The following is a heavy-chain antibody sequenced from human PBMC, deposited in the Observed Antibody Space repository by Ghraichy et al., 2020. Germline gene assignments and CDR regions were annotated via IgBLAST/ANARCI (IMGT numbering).Heavy chain of an antibody. J-gene: IGHJ4*02. CDR3: ARHSVEGQFYSSSSWGY. D-gene: IGHD6-13*01. CDR2: IYNTGST. Sequence: SQTLSLTCTVSGGSIRSSNFYWGWIRQPPGKGLEWIATIYNTGSTYYNPSLKSRVTISVDTSKNQFSLKLSSVTAADTSLYYCARHSVEGQFYSSSSWGYWGQGTLVTVSS. CDR1: GGSIRSSNFY. V-gene: IGHV4-39*01.